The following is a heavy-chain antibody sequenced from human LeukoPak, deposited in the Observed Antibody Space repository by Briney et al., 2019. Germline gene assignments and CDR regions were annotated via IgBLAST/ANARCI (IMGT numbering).Heavy chain of an antibody. V-gene: IGHV3-48*02. CDR1: GFTFSSYS. CDR3: ARGLGIQLWLMVGHYFDY. D-gene: IGHD5-18*01. J-gene: IGHJ4*02. CDR2: ISSSSSTI. Sequence: PGGSLRLSCAASGFTFSSYSMNWVRQATGKGLEWVSYISSSSSTIYYADSVKGRFTISRDNAKNSLYLQMNSLRDEDTAVYYCARGLGIQLWLMVGHYFDYWGQGTLVTVSS.